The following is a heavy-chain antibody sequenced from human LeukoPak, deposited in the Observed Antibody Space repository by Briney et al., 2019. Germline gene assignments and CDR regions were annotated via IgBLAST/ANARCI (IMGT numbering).Heavy chain of an antibody. D-gene: IGHD3-10*01. CDR2: IRYDGGNK. CDR1: GFTFSSYG. V-gene: IGHV3-30*02. J-gene: IGHJ6*03. CDR3: AREGKAPRDLYYDYYCYMDV. Sequence: PGGSLRLSCAASGFTFSSYGMHWVRQAPGKGLEWVAFIRYDGGNKYYADSVKGRFTISRDNSKNTLYLQMNSLRAEDTAVYYCAREGKAPRDLYYDYYCYMDVWGKGTTVTVSS.